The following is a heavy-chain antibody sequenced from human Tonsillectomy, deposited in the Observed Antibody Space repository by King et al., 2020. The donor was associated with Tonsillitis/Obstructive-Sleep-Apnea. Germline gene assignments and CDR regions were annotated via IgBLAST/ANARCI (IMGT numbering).Heavy chain of an antibody. CDR1: GVSISSYC. V-gene: IGHV4-59*01. J-gene: IGHJ3*02. CDR3: AREGDDAFDI. CDR2: MAHSEST. Sequence: VQLQESGPGLVKPSETLSLTCTVSGVSISSYCWSWGRKPPGKGQEWVGYMAHSESTKYNPYLKRRVIISVDTSKNQFSLILSAVTAAATAVYYCAREGDDAFDIWGQGTMVTVSS. D-gene: IGHD3-16*01.